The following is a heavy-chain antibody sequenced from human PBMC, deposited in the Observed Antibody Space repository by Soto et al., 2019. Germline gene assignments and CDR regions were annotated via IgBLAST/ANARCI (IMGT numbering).Heavy chain of an antibody. J-gene: IGHJ4*02. CDR1: GGTISSYA. CDR2: IIPIFGTA. Sequence: PAKGSFKASGGTISSYAISWVRQAPGQGLEWMGGIIPIFGTANYAQKFQGRVTITADESTSTAYMELSSLRSEDMAVYYCASQYPGFSPFDYWGQGTLVTVSS. V-gene: IGHV1-69*13. CDR3: ASQYPGFSPFDY.